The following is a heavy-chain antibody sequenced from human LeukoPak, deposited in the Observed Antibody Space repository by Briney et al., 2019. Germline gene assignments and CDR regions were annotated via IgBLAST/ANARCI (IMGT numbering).Heavy chain of an antibody. CDR2: ISSSSSFI. CDR3: ARLYDILTGAFDY. Sequence: PGGSLRLSCAASGFTLSSYSMTWVRQAPGKGLEWVSSISSSSSFIYYADSVKGRFTISGDNAKNSLFLQMNSLRAEDTAIYYCARLYDILTGAFDYWGQGTLVTVSS. D-gene: IGHD3-9*01. V-gene: IGHV3-21*01. J-gene: IGHJ4*02. CDR1: GFTLSSYS.